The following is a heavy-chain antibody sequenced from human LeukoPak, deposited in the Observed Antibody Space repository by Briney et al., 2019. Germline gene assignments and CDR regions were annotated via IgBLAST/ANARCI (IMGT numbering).Heavy chain of an antibody. Sequence: GASVKVSCKASVYTFTSYYMHWVRQAPGQGLEWMGIINPSGGSTSYAQKFQGRVTMTRDTSTSTVYMELSSLRSEDTAVYYCAKGTTSNWFDPWGQGTLVTVSS. CDR3: AKGTTSNWFDP. D-gene: IGHD4-17*01. CDR2: INPSGGST. J-gene: IGHJ5*02. V-gene: IGHV1-46*01. CDR1: VYTFTSYY.